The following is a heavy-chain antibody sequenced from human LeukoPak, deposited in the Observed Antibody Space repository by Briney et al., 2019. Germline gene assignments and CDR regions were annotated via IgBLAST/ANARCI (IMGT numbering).Heavy chain of an antibody. D-gene: IGHD5-18*01. V-gene: IGHV4-39*01. J-gene: IGHJ4*02. Sequence: SETLSLTCTVSGGSITISRYHWGWIRQPPGRGLEWIGSIYYSGTTFYNPSLKSRVTISVDTSKNQCSLKVSSVTAADTAVYYCATTYSYTSGGYDYWGQGTLVTVSS. CDR2: IYYSGTT. CDR1: GGSITISRYH. CDR3: ATTYSYTSGGYDY.